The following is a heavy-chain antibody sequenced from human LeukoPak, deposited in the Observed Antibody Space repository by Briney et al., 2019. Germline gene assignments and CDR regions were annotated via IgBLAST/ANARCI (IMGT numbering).Heavy chain of an antibody. V-gene: IGHV4-38-2*01. CDR1: GYSISSGYY. CDR3: VRARVCCSSTRWYGGGAFDI. J-gene: IGHJ3*02. D-gene: IGHD2-2*01. CDR2: IYHSGST. Sequence: PSETLSLTCAVSGYSISSGYYWGWIRQPPGKGLEWIGSIYHSGSTYYNPSLKSRVTISVDTSKNQFSLKLSSVTAADTPVYYFVRARVCCSSTRWYGGGAFDIWGQGTMVTVSS.